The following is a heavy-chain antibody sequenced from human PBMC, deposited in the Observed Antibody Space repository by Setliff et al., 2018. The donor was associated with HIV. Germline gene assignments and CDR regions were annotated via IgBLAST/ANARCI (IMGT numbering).Heavy chain of an antibody. CDR1: GFTFSNSW. V-gene: IGHV3-7*03. Sequence: GGSLRLSCAASGFTFSNSWMTWVRQAPGKGLEWVANIKKDGSDKFYVDSVKGRFAISRDNAKNSLNLEMNSLRAEDTAIYYCARRILGPTEVFDYWGQGTPVTVS. CDR3: ARRILGPTEVFDY. CDR2: IKKDGSDK. J-gene: IGHJ4*02. D-gene: IGHD1-26*01.